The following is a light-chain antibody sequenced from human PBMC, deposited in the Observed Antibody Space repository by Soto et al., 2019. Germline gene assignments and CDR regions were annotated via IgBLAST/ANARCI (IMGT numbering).Light chain of an antibody. V-gene: IGLV2-14*01. Sequence: QSVLTQPASVSGSPGQSITISCTGTSSDVGVYNYVSWYQQHPGKAPKLMIIDVSNRPSGASNRFSGSKSGNTASLTISGLQAEDEADYYCSSYTSSDTYVFGTGTKVTVL. CDR3: SSYTSSDTYV. CDR2: DVS. J-gene: IGLJ1*01. CDR1: SSDVGVYNY.